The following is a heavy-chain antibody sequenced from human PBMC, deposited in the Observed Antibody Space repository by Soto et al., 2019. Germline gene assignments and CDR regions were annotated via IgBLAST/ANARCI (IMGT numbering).Heavy chain of an antibody. Sequence: ASVKVSCKASGGTFSSYAISWVRQAPGQGLEWMGGIIPIFGTANYAQKFQGRVTITADKSTSTAYMELSSLRSEDTAAYYCADQRDTGTIDYWGQGTLVTVSS. CDR3: ADQRDTGTIDY. CDR2: IIPIFGTA. CDR1: GGTFSSYA. V-gene: IGHV1-69*06. J-gene: IGHJ4*02. D-gene: IGHD5-18*01.